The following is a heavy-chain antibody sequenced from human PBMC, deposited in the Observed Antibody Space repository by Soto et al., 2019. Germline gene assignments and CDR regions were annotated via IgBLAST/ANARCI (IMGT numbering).Heavy chain of an antibody. CDR2: INPSGGST. CDR1: GYTFTSYY. CDR3: ARRRRDYDFWSGYYYGMDV. Sequence: ASVKVSCKASGYTFTSYYMHWVRQAPGQGLEWMGIINPSGGSTSYAQKFQGRVTMTRDTSTSTVYMELSSLRSEDTAVYYCARRRRDYDFWSGYYYGMDVWGQGTKVSVS. D-gene: IGHD3-3*01. V-gene: IGHV1-46*01. J-gene: IGHJ6*02.